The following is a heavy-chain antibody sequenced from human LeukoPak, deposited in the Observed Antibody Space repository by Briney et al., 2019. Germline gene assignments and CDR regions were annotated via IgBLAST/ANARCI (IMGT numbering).Heavy chain of an antibody. V-gene: IGHV3-23*01. Sequence: PSETLSLTCTVSGGSISSSSYYWSWIRQSPGKGLEWVSTISGSGASTYYADSVKGRFTISRDNSKNTLYLQMNSLRAEDTAVYFCAKGGRFQLLFLDYWGQGILVTVSS. CDR2: ISGSGAST. CDR3: AKGGRFQLLFLDY. J-gene: IGHJ4*02. D-gene: IGHD2-2*01. CDR1: GGSISSSSYY.